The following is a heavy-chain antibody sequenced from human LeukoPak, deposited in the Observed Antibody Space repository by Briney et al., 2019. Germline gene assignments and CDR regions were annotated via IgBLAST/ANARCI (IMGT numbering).Heavy chain of an antibody. CDR1: GYHFTTYW. CDR3: ARQSGVAGIIDY. D-gene: IGHD6-19*01. CDR2: IYPGDSDT. J-gene: IGHJ4*02. Sequence: GGSLKISCKASGYHFTTYWIGWVRQMPGKGLEWMGIIYPGDSDTTYSPSFQGQVTISADKSISTAYLQWSSLKASDTAMYYCARQSGVAGIIDYWGQGTLVTVSS. V-gene: IGHV5-51*01.